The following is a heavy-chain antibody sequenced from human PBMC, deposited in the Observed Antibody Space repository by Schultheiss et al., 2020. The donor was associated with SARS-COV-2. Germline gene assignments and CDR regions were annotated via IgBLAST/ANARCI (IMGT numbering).Heavy chain of an antibody. D-gene: IGHD6-13*01. CDR2: ISSSGSTI. CDR1: GFTFSSYE. J-gene: IGHJ6*02. CDR3: ARDARGSSSWYIYYYGMDV. Sequence: GGSLRLSCAASGFTFSSYEMNWVRQAPGKGLAWVSYISSSGSTIYYADSVKGRFTISRDNAKNSLYLQMNSLRAEDTAVYYCARDARGSSSWYIYYYGMDVWSQGSTVTVSS. V-gene: IGHV3-48*03.